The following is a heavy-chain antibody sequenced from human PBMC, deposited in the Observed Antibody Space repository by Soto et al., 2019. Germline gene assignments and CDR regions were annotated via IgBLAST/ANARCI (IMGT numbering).Heavy chain of an antibody. Sequence: GGSLRLSCAASGFTFSRFELHWVRQAPGKGLEWISYISSSGSTAYYASSVEGRFTISRDNANNSVYLQMDSLGAEDTALYYCTRAAWFPYLSFYWGQGALVTVSS. V-gene: IGHV3-48*03. CDR2: ISSSGSTA. CDR1: GFTFSRFE. J-gene: IGHJ4*02. CDR3: TRAAWFPYLSFY. D-gene: IGHD3-10*01.